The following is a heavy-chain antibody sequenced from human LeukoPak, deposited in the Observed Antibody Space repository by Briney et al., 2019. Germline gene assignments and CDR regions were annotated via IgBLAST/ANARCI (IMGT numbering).Heavy chain of an antibody. CDR2: VHSSRGS. D-gene: IGHD1-7*01. V-gene: IGHV4-4*07. Sequence: SETLSLTCNVSGGSMKNYYWTWIRQSAGKGLEWIGRVHSSRGSNYNPSLKSRVTMSVDTSKNQVSLKLIAVTAADTAVYYCARENWNYGEDFWGQGALVTVSS. CDR1: GGSMKNYY. CDR3: ARENWNYGEDF. J-gene: IGHJ4*02.